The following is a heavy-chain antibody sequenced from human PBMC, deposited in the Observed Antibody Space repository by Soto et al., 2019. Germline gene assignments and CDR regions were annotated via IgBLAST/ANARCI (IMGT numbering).Heavy chain of an antibody. CDR2: IYWDDDK. D-gene: IGHD1-1*01. V-gene: IGHV2-5*02. J-gene: IGHJ4*02. CDR1: GFSLSTSGVG. CDR3: AHKGLGGNPYYFDY. Sequence: QITLKESGPTLVKPTQTLTLTCTFSGFSLSTSGVGVGWIRQPPGKAMEWLALIYWDDDKRYSPSLKSRLTITKDSFKNRVVLTTTNMDPVDTATYYCAHKGLGGNPYYFDYWGQGTLVTVSS.